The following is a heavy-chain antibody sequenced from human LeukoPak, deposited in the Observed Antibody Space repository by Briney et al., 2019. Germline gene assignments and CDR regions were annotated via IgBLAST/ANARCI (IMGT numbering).Heavy chain of an antibody. CDR1: GYTFTGYY. J-gene: IGHJ6*02. D-gene: IGHD6-13*01. CDR2: INPNSGGT. V-gene: IGHV1-2*02. Sequence: ASVKVSCKASGYTFTGYYMHWVRQAPGQGLEWMGWINPNSGGTNYAQKFQGRVTMTRDTSISTAYMELSRLRSDDTAVYYCARDWSSWPYHYYGMDVWGQGTTVTVSS. CDR3: ARDWSSWPYHYYGMDV.